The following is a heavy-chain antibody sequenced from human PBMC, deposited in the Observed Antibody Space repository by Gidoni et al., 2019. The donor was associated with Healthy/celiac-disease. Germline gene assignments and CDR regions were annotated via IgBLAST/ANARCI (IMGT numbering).Heavy chain of an antibody. V-gene: IGHV4-34*01. Sequence: VHPQQCCAGLSKSSATLSLTCAVYAGSFSAYYWSWIRQPPGKGLEWIGEINHSGSTNYNESLKNRVNISVETSKNQFTLKLSSVTDADTAVYDSERAHRVGVFDYWGQGNLVTVSS. J-gene: IGHJ4*02. CDR2: INHSGST. D-gene: IGHD2-15*01. CDR3: ERAHRVGVFDY. CDR1: AGSFSAYY.